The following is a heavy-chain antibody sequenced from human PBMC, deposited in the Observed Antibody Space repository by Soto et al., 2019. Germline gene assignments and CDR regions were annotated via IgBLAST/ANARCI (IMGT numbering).Heavy chain of an antibody. CDR3: ARESEDLTSNFDY. V-gene: IGHV3-21*01. J-gene: IGHJ4*02. CDR1: GFTFTRYS. CDR2: ISSTTNYI. Sequence: VQLVESGGGLGKPGGSLRLSCAASGFTFTRYSMNWVRQAPGKGLEWVSSISSTTNYIYYGDSMKGRFTISRDNAKKSLYLEMNSLRAEDTAVYYCARESEDLTSNFDYWGQGTLVTVSS.